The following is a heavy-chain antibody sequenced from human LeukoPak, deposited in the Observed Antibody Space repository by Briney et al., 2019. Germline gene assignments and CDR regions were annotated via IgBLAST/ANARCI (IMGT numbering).Heavy chain of an antibody. CDR2: IYYSGST. V-gene: IGHV4-31*03. CDR1: GGSISSGGYY. Sequence: PSETLSLTCTVSGGSISSGGYYWSWIRQHPGQGLEWIGYIYYSGSTYYNPSLKSRVTISVDTSKNQFSLKLSSVTAADTAVYYCARDLSSGYYPRYAFDIWGQGTMVTVSS. J-gene: IGHJ3*02. D-gene: IGHD3-22*01. CDR3: ARDLSSGYYPRYAFDI.